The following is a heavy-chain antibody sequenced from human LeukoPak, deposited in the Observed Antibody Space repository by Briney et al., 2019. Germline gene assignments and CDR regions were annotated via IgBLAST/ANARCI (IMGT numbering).Heavy chain of an antibody. CDR1: GDSITSNHYY. CDR3: ARVLSGSWDWFDP. CDR2: IHYSGST. Sequence: SETLTLTCSVSGDSITSNHYYWGWIRQPPGKGLEWIGSIHYSGSTYYNPSLKSRVAISADTSKNQFSLKLSSVTAADTAVYYCARVLSGSWDWFDPWGQGTLVTVSS. D-gene: IGHD3-22*01. J-gene: IGHJ5*02. V-gene: IGHV4-39*01.